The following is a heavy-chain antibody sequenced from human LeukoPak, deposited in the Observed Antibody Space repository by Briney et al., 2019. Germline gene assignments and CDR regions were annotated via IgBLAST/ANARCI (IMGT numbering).Heavy chain of an antibody. D-gene: IGHD6-19*01. V-gene: IGHV1-2*06. J-gene: IGHJ4*02. CDR2: INPNSGGT. CDR3: ARGIAGYSSGHYFDY. Sequence: GASVKVSCKASGYTFTGYYMHLVRQAPGQGLEWMGRINPNSGGTNYAQKFQGRVTMTRDTSISTAYMELSRLRSDDTAVYYCARGIAGYSSGHYFDYWGQGTLVTVSS. CDR1: GYTFTGYY.